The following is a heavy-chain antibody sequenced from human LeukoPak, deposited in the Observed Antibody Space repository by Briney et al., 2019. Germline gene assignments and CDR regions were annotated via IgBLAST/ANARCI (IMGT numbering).Heavy chain of an antibody. D-gene: IGHD6-19*01. CDR2: MSFDGSKQ. J-gene: IGHJ4*02. CDR3: PKSYDSGWYVSDY. Sequence: GGSLRLSCAASGFTFRDYPMHWVRQAPGKGLEWVAVMSFDGSKQYYADSVRGRFTISRDNSKNTLYLQMNSLRAEDTAIYYCPKSYDSGWYVSDYWGQGTLVTVSS. CDR1: GFTFRDYP. V-gene: IGHV3-30*18.